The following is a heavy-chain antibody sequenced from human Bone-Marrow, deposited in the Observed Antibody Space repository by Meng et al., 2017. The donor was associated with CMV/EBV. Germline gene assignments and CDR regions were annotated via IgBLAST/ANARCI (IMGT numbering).Heavy chain of an antibody. CDR1: GGSVSTGTYY. V-gene: IGHV4-61*01. D-gene: IGHD6-6*01. CDR3: ARSLGREYSSFYYYYGMDV. Sequence: GSLRLSCTVSGGSVSTGTYYWIWIRQPPGKGLEWIGYIYYSGSTNYNPSLKSRVTISVDTSKNQFSLKLSSVTAADTAVYYCARSLGREYSSFYYYYGMDVWGQGTTVTVSS. CDR2: IYYSGST. J-gene: IGHJ6*02.